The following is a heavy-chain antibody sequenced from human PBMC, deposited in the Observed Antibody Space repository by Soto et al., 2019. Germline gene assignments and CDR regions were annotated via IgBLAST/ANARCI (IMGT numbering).Heavy chain of an antibody. V-gene: IGHV4-39*07. CDR3: AKGNGWYYY. D-gene: IGHD6-19*01. J-gene: IGHJ4*01. CDR1: GGSISNSPYY. CDR2: FFYSGTT. Sequence: PSETLSLTCTVSGGSISNSPYYWGWIRQPPGKGLEWIGSFFYSGTTSYNPSLKSRVTIFVDTSKNQFSLKLNSVTAADTAVYYCAKGNGWYYYWGQGTLVTVSS.